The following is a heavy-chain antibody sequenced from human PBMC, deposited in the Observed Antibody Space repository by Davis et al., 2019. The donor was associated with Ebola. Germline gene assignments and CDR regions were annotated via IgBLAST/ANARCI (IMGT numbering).Heavy chain of an antibody. CDR1: GGSVSSHY. D-gene: IGHD6-13*01. J-gene: IGHJ4*02. CDR2: IYYTGST. V-gene: IGHV4-59*02. Sequence: PGGSLRLSCVVSGGSVSSHYWTWIRQPPGKGLEWIGYIYYTGSTNYNPSLKSRVTISIDTSKNQFSLKLTSVTAADTAIYYCAKTARGSTSGYGNWGQGTLVTVSS. CDR3: AKTARGSTSGYGN.